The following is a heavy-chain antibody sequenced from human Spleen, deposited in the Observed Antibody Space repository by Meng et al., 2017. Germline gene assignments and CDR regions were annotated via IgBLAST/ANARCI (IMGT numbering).Heavy chain of an antibody. CDR2: IYYSGST. Sequence: QVQLQESGPGLVKPSGTLSLTCAVSGGSISSSNWWTWIRQPPGKGLEWIGYIYYSGSTYYNPSLKSRVTISVDTSKNQFSLKLSSVTAADTAVYYCVRENWKSTIDYSGQGTLVTVSS. J-gene: IGHJ4*02. V-gene: IGHV4-30-4*01. CDR1: GGSISSSNW. CDR3: VRENWKSTIDY. D-gene: IGHD1-1*01.